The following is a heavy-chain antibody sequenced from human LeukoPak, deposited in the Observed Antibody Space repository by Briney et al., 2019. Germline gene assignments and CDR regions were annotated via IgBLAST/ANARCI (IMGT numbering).Heavy chain of an antibody. D-gene: IGHD3-22*01. V-gene: IGHV1-46*01. J-gene: IGHJ3*02. CDR1: GYTFTSYY. CDR2: INPSGGST. CDR3: ARERVDYYDSSGDAFDI. Sequence: VASVKVSCKASGYTFTSYYMHWVRQAPGQGLEWMGIINPSGGSTSYAQKFQGRVTMTRDMSTSTVYMELSSLRSEDTAVYYCARERVDYYDSSGDAFDIWAKGLWSPSLQ.